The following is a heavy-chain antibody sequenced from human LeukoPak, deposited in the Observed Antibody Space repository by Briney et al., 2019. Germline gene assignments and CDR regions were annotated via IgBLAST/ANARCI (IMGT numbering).Heavy chain of an antibody. V-gene: IGHV4-34*01. D-gene: IGHD1-26*01. CDR3: ARSGSYHHNYFDY. CDR1: GGSFSGYY. Sequence: PETLSLTCAVYGGSFSGYYWSWIRQPPWKGLEWIGEINHSGSTNYNPSLKSRVTISVDTSKNQFSLKLSSVTAADTAVYYCARSGSYHHNYFDYWGQGTLVTVSS. CDR2: INHSGST. J-gene: IGHJ4*02.